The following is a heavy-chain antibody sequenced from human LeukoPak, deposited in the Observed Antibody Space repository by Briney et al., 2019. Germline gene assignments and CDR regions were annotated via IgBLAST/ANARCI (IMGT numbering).Heavy chain of an antibody. CDR1: GGSFSAYY. J-gene: IGHJ4*02. CDR3: ASDSSGYYYPYY. D-gene: IGHD3-22*01. Sequence: SETLSLTCAVYGGSFSAYYWSWIRQPPGKGLEWIVEINHSGSTNYNPSLKSRVTISVDTSKNQFSLKLSSVTAADTAVYYCASDSSGYYYPYYWGQGTLVTVSS. CDR2: INHSGST. V-gene: IGHV4-34*01.